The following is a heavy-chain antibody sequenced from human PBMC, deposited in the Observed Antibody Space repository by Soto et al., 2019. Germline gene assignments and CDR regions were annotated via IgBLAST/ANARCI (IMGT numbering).Heavy chain of an antibody. CDR2: IYPGDSDT. V-gene: IGHV5-51*01. CDR3: ARKDIAGNSVDF. D-gene: IGHD6-13*01. Sequence: PGESLKISCKGSGYRFTSYWIGWVRPLPGKGLEWMGIIYPGDSDTRYSPSFQGQVTISADKSISTAYLQWSSLKASDSAMFYCARKDIAGNSVDFWGQGTLVTVSS. J-gene: IGHJ4*02. CDR1: GYRFTSYW.